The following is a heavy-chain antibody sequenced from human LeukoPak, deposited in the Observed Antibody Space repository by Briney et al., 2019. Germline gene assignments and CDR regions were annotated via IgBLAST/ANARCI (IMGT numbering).Heavy chain of an antibody. J-gene: IGHJ4*02. D-gene: IGHD3-22*01. V-gene: IGHV3-74*01. Sequence: GSLRLSCAASGFTFSSYWMHWVRQAPGKGLVWVSRINSDGSSTSYADSVKGRFTISRDNAKNTLYLQMNSLRAEDTAVYYCARGPSDYYYDSSGLVDYWGQGTLVTVSS. CDR3: ARGPSDYYYDSSGLVDY. CDR2: INSDGSST. CDR1: GFTFSSYW.